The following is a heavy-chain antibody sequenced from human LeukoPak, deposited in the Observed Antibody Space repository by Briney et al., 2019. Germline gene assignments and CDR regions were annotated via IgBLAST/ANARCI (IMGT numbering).Heavy chain of an antibody. CDR3: TTDPVATYYDFWSGSYYFDY. V-gene: IGHV3-15*07. D-gene: IGHD3-3*01. CDR1: GFTFSNAW. J-gene: IGHJ4*02. Sequence: GGSLRLSCAASGFTFSNAWMNWVRQAPGKGLEWVGRIKSKTDGGTTDHAAPVKGRFTISRDDSKNTLYLQMNSLKTEDTAVYYCTTDPVATYYDFWSGSYYFDYWGQGTLVTVSS. CDR2: IKSKTDGGTT.